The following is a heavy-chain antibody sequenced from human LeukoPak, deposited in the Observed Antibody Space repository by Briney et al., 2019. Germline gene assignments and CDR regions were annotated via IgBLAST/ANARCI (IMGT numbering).Heavy chain of an antibody. CDR2: ISSSSSYI. D-gene: IGHD6-13*01. CDR3: ARDSQQQQSGYYYYMDV. CDR1: GFTFSSYS. J-gene: IGHJ6*03. Sequence: AGGSLRLSCAASGFTFSSYSMNWVRQAPGKGLEWVSSISSSSSYIYYADSVKGRFTISRDNAKNSLYLQMNSLRAEDTAVYYCARDSQQQQSGYYYYMDVWGKGTTVTVSS. V-gene: IGHV3-21*01.